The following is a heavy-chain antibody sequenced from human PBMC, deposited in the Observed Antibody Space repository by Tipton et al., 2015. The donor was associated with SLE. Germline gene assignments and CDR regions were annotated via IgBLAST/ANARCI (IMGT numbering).Heavy chain of an antibody. CDR3: AKTYSSGWTGNWFDP. V-gene: IGHV4-61*01. CDR2: IYYSGST. Sequence: LRLSCTVSGGSVSSGSYYWSWIRQPPGKGLEWIGYIYYSGSTNYNPSLKSRVTMSVDTSNNQFSLKLSSVTAADTAVYYCAKTYSSGWTGNWFDPWGQGTLVTVSS. J-gene: IGHJ5*02. D-gene: IGHD6-19*01. CDR1: GGSVSSGSYY.